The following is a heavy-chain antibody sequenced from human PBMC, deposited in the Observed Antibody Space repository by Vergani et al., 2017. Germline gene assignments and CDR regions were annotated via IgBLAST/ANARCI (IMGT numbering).Heavy chain of an antibody. CDR3: TTGFPGSSWSTY. J-gene: IGHJ4*03. CDR1: GFPFTDYG. D-gene: IGHD6-13*01. Sequence: EVQRVESGGGLEHPGRSLRLSCRASGFPFTDYGSSWVRQAPGKGLEWVGFVRNKEEGGTPEHAASVKGRFTISRDDSKAIAYLQMNSLKTENTAVYYCTTGFPGSSWSTYWGQGTLVTVSS. V-gene: IGHV3-49*04. CDR2: VRNKEEGGTP.